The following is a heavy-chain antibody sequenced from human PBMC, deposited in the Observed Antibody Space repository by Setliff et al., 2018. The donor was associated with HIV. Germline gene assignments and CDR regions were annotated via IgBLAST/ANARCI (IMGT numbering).Heavy chain of an antibody. CDR3: ARQMPIPGIAITPVDY. V-gene: IGHV4-59*08. CDR2: VFYTGFA. Sequence: PSETLSLTCTVSGDSIRGYYWSWIRQPPGKGLERMGYVFYTGFAAYNPSLKSRLTISVDTSKSQFSLTLTSVTAADTAVYYCARQMPIPGIAITPVDYWGQGALVTVSS. D-gene: IGHD5-12*01. CDR1: GDSIRGYY. J-gene: IGHJ4*02.